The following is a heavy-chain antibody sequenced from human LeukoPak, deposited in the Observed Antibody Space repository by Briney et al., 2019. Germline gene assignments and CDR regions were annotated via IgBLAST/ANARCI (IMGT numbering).Heavy chain of an antibody. D-gene: IGHD3-10*01. V-gene: IGHV4-59*12. J-gene: IGHJ6*03. CDR1: GGSFSSYY. CDR2: VYYSGST. Sequence: SETLSLTCTVSGGSFSSYYWSWIRLPPGKGPEWIGYVYYSGSTNYNPSLKSRVTMSVDTSKNQFSLKLSSVTAADTAVYYCAREHSGFGELSPVGYYYYYMDVWGKGTTVTISS. CDR3: AREHSGFGELSPVGYYYYYMDV.